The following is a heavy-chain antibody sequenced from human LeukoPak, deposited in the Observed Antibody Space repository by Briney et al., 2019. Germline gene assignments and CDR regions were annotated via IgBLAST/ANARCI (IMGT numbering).Heavy chain of an antibody. CDR3: ARSYTHYDSWSGYTYQNYFDP. J-gene: IGHJ5*02. Sequence: GGSLRLSCAASGFTVSSNYMSWVRQAPGKGLEWVSVIFAGDSTYYADSVKGRFIISRDNSKNTVYLQMDSLRAEDTAVYYCARSYTHYDSWSGYTYQNYFDPWGQGTLVTVSS. CDR2: IFAGDST. D-gene: IGHD3-3*01. V-gene: IGHV3-53*01. CDR1: GFTVSSNY.